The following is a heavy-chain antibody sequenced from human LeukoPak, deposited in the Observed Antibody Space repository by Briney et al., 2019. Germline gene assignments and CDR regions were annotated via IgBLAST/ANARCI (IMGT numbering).Heavy chain of an antibody. CDR3: ARDGSYYDSSGYYFTTGGYFDL. CDR1: GFTFSSYG. J-gene: IGHJ2*01. Sequence: PGGSLRLSCAASGFTFSSYGMHWVRQAPGKGLEWVAVIWYDGSNKYDADSVKGRFTISRDNSKNTPYLQMNSLRAEDTAVYYCARDGSYYDSSGYYFTTGGYFDLWGRGTLVTVSS. D-gene: IGHD3-22*01. V-gene: IGHV3-33*01. CDR2: IWYDGSNK.